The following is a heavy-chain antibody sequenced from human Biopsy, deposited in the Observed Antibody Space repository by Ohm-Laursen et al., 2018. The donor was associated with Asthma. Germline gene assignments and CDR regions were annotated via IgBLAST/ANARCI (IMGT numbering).Heavy chain of an antibody. Sequence: SVKVSCKTSGDTFRTSAFSWVRQAPGQGLEWMGRIIPFYGTTTYAQNFQGRLTLTADESTSTAYMELSSLRSEDTAVYFCARDYDGDYVQRHLPLAYWGQGTLVTVSS. CDR2: IIPFYGTT. CDR3: ARDYDGDYVQRHLPLAY. V-gene: IGHV1-69*13. CDR1: GDTFRTSA. J-gene: IGHJ4*02. D-gene: IGHD4-17*01.